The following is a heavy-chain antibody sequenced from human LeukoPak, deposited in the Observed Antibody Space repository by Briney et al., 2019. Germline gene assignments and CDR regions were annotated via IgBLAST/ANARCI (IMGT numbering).Heavy chain of an antibody. J-gene: IGHJ4*02. D-gene: IGHD5-18*01. Sequence: GGSLRLSCAASGFTFSSYAMSWVRQAPGKGLEWVSAISGSGGSTYYADSVKGRFTISRDNSKNTLYLQMSSLRAEDTAVYYCATCGGYSYGNDYWGQGTLVTVSS. CDR3: ATCGGYSYGNDY. CDR1: GFTFSSYA. V-gene: IGHV3-23*01. CDR2: ISGSGGST.